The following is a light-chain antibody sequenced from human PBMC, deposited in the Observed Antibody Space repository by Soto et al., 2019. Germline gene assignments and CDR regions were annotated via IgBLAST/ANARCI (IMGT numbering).Light chain of an antibody. CDR2: GAS. CDR3: QHYQSGHPVT. J-gene: IGKJ5*01. CDR1: QIVGTR. V-gene: IGKV3-20*01. Sequence: PGERATLACMAAQIVGTRLAWYQHKTGQAPRLLISGASSRATGIPDRFTGSGPDTSFTLTISRLEPEDLALYYCQHYQSGHPVTFGQGTRLEIK.